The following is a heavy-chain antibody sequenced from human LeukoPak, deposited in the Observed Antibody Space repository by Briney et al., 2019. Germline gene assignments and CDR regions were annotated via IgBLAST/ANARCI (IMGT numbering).Heavy chain of an antibody. CDR2: ISGSGGST. CDR1: GFTFSSYA. Sequence: GGSLRLSCAASGFTFSSYAMSWVRQAPGKGLEWVSAISGSGGSTYYADSVKGRFTISRDNSKNTLYLQMNSLRAEDTAVYYCAKATAMVTRVDFGEFYYFDYWGQGTLVTVSS. D-gene: IGHD5-18*01. J-gene: IGHJ4*02. V-gene: IGHV3-23*01. CDR3: AKATAMVTRVDFGEFYYFDY.